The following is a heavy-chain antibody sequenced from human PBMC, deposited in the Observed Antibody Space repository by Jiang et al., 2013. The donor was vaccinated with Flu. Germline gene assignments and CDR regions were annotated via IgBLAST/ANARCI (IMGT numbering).Heavy chain of an antibody. Sequence: AEVKKPGESLRISCKGSGYSFTSYWITWVRQMPGKGLEWMGRIDPSDSYTNYSPSFQGHVTISADKSISTAYLQWSSLKASDTAMYYCARRDSGGWLLYYFHYWGQGTLVTVSS. CDR2: IDPSDSYT. J-gene: IGHJ4*02. CDR1: GYSFTSYW. CDR3: ARRDSGGWLLYYFHY. V-gene: IGHV5-10-1*01. D-gene: IGHD6-19*01.